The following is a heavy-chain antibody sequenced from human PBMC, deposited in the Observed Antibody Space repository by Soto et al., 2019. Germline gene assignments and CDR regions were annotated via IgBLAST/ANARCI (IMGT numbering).Heavy chain of an antibody. V-gene: IGHV4-31*03. CDR3: ARHSASWQWFDY. J-gene: IGHJ5*01. Sequence: QVQLQESGPGLVKPSQTLSLTCSVSGGSISSGGYYWSWIRQHPEKGLEWIGYIYYSGSTNYNPSLKSRVIISVDTSSNRFSLDLRSVTAADTAIYYCARHSASWQWFDYWGQGTLSPSPQ. D-gene: IGHD1-26*01. CDR1: GGSISSGGYY. CDR2: IYYSGST.